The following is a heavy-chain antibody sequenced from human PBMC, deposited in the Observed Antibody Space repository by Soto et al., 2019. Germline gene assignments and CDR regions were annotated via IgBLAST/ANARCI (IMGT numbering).Heavy chain of an antibody. D-gene: IGHD1-1*01. Sequence: QVHLVQSGAEVKKPGASVKVSCKGSGYAFTTYGITWVRQAPGQGLEWMGWISAHNGNTNYAQKLQGRVTVTRDTSTSRAYMELRSLRSDDAAVYYCARGRYGDYWGQGALVTVSS. CDR3: ARGRYGDY. V-gene: IGHV1-18*01. CDR2: ISAHNGNT. J-gene: IGHJ4*02. CDR1: GYAFTTYG.